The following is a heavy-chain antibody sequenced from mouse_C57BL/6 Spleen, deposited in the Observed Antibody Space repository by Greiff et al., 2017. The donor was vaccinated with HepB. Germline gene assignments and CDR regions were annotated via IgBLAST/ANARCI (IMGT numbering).Heavy chain of an antibody. CDR3: SREGWAIAMDY. J-gene: IGHJ4*01. CDR2: ISSGGSYT. V-gene: IGHV5-6*01. Sequence: EVQLVESGGDLVKPGGSLKLSCAASGFTFSSYGMSWVRQTPDKRLEWVATISSGGSYTYYPDSVKGRFTISRDNAKNTLYLQMSSLTAEDTAVYYCSREGWAIAMDYWGQGTSVTVS. D-gene: IGHD3-1*01. CDR1: GFTFSSYG.